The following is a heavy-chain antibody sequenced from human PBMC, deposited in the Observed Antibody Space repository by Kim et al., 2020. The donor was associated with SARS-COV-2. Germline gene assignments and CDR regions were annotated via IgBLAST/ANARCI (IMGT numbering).Heavy chain of an antibody. J-gene: IGHJ4*02. Sequence: SVKGRFTISRDNSKNTLYLQMNSLRAEDTAVYYCAKEARGYSYGYPPDYWGQGTLVTVSS. V-gene: IGHV3-23*03. D-gene: IGHD5-18*01. CDR3: AKEARGYSYGYPPDY.